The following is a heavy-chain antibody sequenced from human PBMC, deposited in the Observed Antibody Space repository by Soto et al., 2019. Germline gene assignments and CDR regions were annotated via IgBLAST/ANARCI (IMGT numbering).Heavy chain of an antibody. D-gene: IGHD6-19*01. Sequence: QVQLQQWGAGRLKASETLSLTCVVSGGSFSGYFWTWIRQSPGRGLEWIGEISHSGSRNYNPAFQSRVIISVDSSKNHVSLKLSSVTAADSATYFCARGLAYDRPITVAEPFDSWGQGTLVTVSS. J-gene: IGHJ4*02. V-gene: IGHV4-34*02. CDR2: ISHSGSR. CDR1: GGSFSGYF. CDR3: ARGLAYDRPITVAEPFDS.